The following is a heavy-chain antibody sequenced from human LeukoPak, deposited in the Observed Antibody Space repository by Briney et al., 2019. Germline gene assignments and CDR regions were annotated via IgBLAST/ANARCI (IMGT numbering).Heavy chain of an antibody. CDR1: GFTFSRCG. CDR2: ISGSDDGT. Sequence: GGSLRLSCAASGFTFSRCGMTWVRQAPGKGLEWVSSISGSDDGTYYADSVKGRFAISRDNSKNTVYLQMNSLSAEDTAIYYCAKRGPIYSATPGNYFDHWGQGTLVTVSS. D-gene: IGHD3-10*01. CDR3: AKRGPIYSATPGNYFDH. V-gene: IGHV3-23*01. J-gene: IGHJ4*02.